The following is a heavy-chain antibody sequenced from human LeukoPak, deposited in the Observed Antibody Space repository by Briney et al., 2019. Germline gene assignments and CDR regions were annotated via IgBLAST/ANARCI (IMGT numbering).Heavy chain of an antibody. CDR3: ARDRDILVDRGWFDL. CDR2: INHSGST. D-gene: IGHD2-15*01. CDR1: GGSFSTYY. V-gene: IGHV4-34*01. Sequence: SETLSLTCAVYGGSFSTYYWSWTRQPPGKGLEWIGEINHSGSTNYNPSLKSRVTISVDTSKNQFSLKLSSVTAADTAVYYCARDRDILVDRGWFDLWGQGTLVTVSS. J-gene: IGHJ5*02.